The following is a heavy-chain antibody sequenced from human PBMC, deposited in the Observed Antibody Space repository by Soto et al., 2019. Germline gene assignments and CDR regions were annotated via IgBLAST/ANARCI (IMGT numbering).Heavy chain of an antibody. CDR2: IYYSGST. V-gene: IGHV4-59*01. Sequence: SETLSLTCPVSGGSISSYYWSWIRQPPGKGLEWIGYIYYSGSTNYNPSLKSRVTISVDTSKNQFSLKLSSVTAADTAVYYCARAYRSGCLDYWGQGTLVTVYS. CDR1: GGSISSYY. J-gene: IGHJ4*02. D-gene: IGHD6-19*01. CDR3: ARAYRSGCLDY.